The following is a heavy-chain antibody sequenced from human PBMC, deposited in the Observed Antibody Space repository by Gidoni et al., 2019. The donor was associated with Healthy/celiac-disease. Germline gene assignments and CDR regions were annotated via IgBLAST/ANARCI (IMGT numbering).Heavy chain of an antibody. Sequence: VPLVQSGAEVKKPGSSVKVSCQASGGTFSRYAFSWVRQAPGQGLEWMGGILPIFGTANYAQKFQGRVTITADKSTSTAYMELSSLRSEDTAVYYCASSRYYDFWSGYYNWFDPWGQGTLVTVSS. J-gene: IGHJ5*02. CDR2: ILPIFGTA. V-gene: IGHV1-69*06. CDR3: ASSRYYDFWSGYYNWFDP. D-gene: IGHD3-3*01. CDR1: GGTFSRYA.